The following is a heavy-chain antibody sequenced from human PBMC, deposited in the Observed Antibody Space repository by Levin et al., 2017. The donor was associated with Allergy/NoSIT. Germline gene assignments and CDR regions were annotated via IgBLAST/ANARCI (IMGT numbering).Heavy chain of an antibody. Sequence: GASVKVSCKASGGTFSSYAISWVRQAPGQGLEWMGGIIPIFGTANYAQKFQGRVTITADESTSTAYMELSSLRSEDTAVYYCARDFRSGSYGFDYWGQGTLVTVSS. CDR2: IIPIFGTA. D-gene: IGHD1-26*01. CDR1: GGTFSSYA. V-gene: IGHV1-69*13. J-gene: IGHJ4*02. CDR3: ARDFRSGSYGFDY.